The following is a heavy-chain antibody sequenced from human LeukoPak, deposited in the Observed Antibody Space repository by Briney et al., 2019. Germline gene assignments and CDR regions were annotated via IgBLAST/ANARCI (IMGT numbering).Heavy chain of an antibody. Sequence: PGGSLRLSCAASGFTFSTYSMNWVRQAPGKGLEWVSYITSSSSTMFYADSVRGRFTISRDNAKNSLYLQMDSLRAEDTAVYYCARGGIITSYAFEIWGQGAMVTVSS. CDR3: ARGGIITSYAFEI. J-gene: IGHJ3*02. CDR1: GFTFSTYS. D-gene: IGHD1-26*01. V-gene: IGHV3-48*04. CDR2: ITSSSSTM.